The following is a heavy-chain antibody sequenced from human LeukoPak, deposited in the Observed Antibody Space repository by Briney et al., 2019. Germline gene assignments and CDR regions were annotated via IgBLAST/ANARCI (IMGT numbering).Heavy chain of an antibody. Sequence: GGSLRLSCAAYGFTFSSYGMHWVRQAPGKGLEWVAVIWYDGSNKYYADSVKGRFTISRDNSKNTLYLQMNSLRAEDTAVYYCAKDSASYYYDSSGPDYWGQGTLVTVSS. J-gene: IGHJ4*02. D-gene: IGHD3-22*01. CDR1: GFTFSSYG. CDR2: IWYDGSNK. V-gene: IGHV3-33*06. CDR3: AKDSASYYYDSSGPDY.